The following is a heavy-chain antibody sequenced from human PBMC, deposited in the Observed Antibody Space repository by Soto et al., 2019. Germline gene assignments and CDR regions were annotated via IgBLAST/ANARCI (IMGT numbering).Heavy chain of an antibody. CDR1: GFTFSSYA. CDR3: AKDGYSGYGYYYYYMDV. D-gene: IGHD5-12*01. CDR2: IGGSGGST. V-gene: IGHV3-23*01. Sequence: EVQLLESGGGLVQPGGSLRLSCAASGFTFSSYAMSWVRQAPGKGLEWVSAIGGSGGSTYYADSVKGRFTISRDNSKNTLYLQMNSLRAEDTAVYYCAKDGYSGYGYYYYYMDVWGKGTTVTVSS. J-gene: IGHJ6*03.